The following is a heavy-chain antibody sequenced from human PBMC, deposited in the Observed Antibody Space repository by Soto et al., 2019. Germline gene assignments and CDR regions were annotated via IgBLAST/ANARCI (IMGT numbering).Heavy chain of an antibody. V-gene: IGHV3-30*18. CDR1: GFTFSSYG. J-gene: IGHJ6*02. D-gene: IGHD6-6*01. Sequence: GGSLRLSCAASGFTFSSYGMHWVRQAPGKGLEWVAVISYDGSNKYYADSVKGRFTISRDNSKNTLYLQMNSLRAEDTAVYYCAKDIRFRPSIAVTYGMDVWGQGTTVTVSS. CDR3: AKDIRFRPSIAVTYGMDV. CDR2: ISYDGSNK.